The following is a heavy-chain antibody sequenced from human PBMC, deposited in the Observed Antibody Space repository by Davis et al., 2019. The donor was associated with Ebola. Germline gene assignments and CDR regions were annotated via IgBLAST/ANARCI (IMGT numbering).Heavy chain of an antibody. CDR2: IYYSGST. J-gene: IGHJ6*02. CDR1: GGSISSGDYY. V-gene: IGHV4-30-4*01. D-gene: IGHD3-3*01. Sequence: SETLSLTCTVSGGSISSGDYYWSWIRQPPGKGLEWIGYIYYSGSTYYNPSLKSRVTISVDTSKNQFSLKLSSVTAADTAVYYCARVLITIFGVVPYGMDVWGQGTTVTVSS. CDR3: ARVLITIFGVVPYGMDV.